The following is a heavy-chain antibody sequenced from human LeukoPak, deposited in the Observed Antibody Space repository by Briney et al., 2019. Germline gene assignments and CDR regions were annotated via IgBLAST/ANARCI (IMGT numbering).Heavy chain of an antibody. Sequence: GGSLRLSCAASGFTFDDYAMHWVRQAPGKGLEWVSGISWNSGSIGYADSVKGRFTISRDNAKNSLYLQMNSLRAEDTALYYCAKAIVRGVITLYFDLWGRGTLVTVYS. CDR1: GFTFDDYA. J-gene: IGHJ2*01. D-gene: IGHD3-10*01. V-gene: IGHV3-9*01. CDR2: ISWNSGSI. CDR3: AKAIVRGVITLYFDL.